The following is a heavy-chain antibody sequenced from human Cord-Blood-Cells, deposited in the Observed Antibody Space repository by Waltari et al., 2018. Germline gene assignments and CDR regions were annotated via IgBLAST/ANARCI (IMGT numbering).Heavy chain of an antibody. V-gene: IGHV4-34*01. Sequence: QVQLQQWGAGLLKPSETLSLTCAGYGGSFSGYYWSWIRQPPGKGLEWIGEINHSGSTNYNPSLKSRVTISVDTSKNQFSLKLSSVTAADTAVYYCARPRANWGGRAFDIWGQGTMVTVSS. J-gene: IGHJ3*02. CDR2: INHSGST. CDR1: GGSFSGYY. CDR3: ARPRANWGGRAFDI. D-gene: IGHD7-27*01.